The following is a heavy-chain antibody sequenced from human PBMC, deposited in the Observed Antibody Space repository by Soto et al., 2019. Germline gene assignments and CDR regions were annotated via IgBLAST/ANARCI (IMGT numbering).Heavy chain of an antibody. CDR1: GDSVSSNSAA. Sequence: SQTLSLTCAISGDSVSSNSAAWNWIRQSPSRGLEWLGRTYYRSRWCDDYAESVRGRIAVNPDTSKNQFSLQLNSVTPEDTAVYFCARANDPSGNYIQYFDYWGQGTLVTVSS. D-gene: IGHD3-22*01. J-gene: IGHJ4*02. V-gene: IGHV6-1*01. CDR3: ARANDPSGNYIQYFDY. CDR2: TYYRSRWCD.